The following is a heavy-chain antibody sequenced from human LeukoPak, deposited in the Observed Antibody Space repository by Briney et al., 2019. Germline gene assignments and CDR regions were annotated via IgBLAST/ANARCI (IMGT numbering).Heavy chain of an antibody. CDR2: ISGSGDDT. D-gene: IGHD3-10*01. CDR3: AKKEAMSRGVPYCYDF. Sequence: GGSLRLSCSASGFTFSSYVMTWVRQAPGQGLEWVSAISGSGDDTYYADSVKGRFTISRDNSKNTLYLQMNSLRAEDTAVYYCAKKEAMSRGVPYCYDFWGQGTLVTVSS. CDR1: GFTFSSYV. J-gene: IGHJ4*02. V-gene: IGHV3-23*01.